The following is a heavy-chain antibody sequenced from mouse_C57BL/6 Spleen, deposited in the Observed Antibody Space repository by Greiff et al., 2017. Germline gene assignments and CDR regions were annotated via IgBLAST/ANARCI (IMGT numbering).Heavy chain of an antibody. J-gene: IGHJ3*01. D-gene: IGHD2-5*01. V-gene: IGHV3-1*01. CDR3: ARGPLYYSNYGFAY. CDR2: ISYSGST. Sequence: VQLKESGPGMVKPSQSLSLTCTVTGYSITSGYDWHWIRHFPGNKLEWMGYISYSGSTNYNPSLKSRISITHDTSKNHFFLKLNSVTTEDTATYYCARGPLYYSNYGFAYWGQGTLVTVSA. CDR1: GYSITSGYD.